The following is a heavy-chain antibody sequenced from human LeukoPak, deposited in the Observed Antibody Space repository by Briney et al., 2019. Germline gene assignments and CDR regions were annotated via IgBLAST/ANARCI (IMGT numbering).Heavy chain of an antibody. V-gene: IGHV3-7*01. J-gene: IGHJ4*02. CDR3: ARDNYCSSTSCYMWFDY. D-gene: IGHD2-2*02. CDR1: GFTFSNNW. Sequence: GGSLRLSCAASGFTFSNNWMTWVRQAPGKGLEWVASVKKDASEKYYVDSVKGRFTISRDNAKNSLYLQMNSLRAEDTAVYYCARDNYCSSTSCYMWFDYWGQGTLVTVSS. CDR2: VKKDASEK.